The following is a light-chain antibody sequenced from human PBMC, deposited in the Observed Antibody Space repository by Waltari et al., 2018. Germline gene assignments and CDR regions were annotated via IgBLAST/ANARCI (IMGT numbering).Light chain of an antibody. CDR2: YID. Sequence: QTVVTQEPSFSVSPGGTVTLTCGLYSGPVSATNFPSWYQQTPGQPPRALMYYIDSRTSGVPNLFSGSIIGDKAALTITGAQADDESDYYCALYVHSGLWIFGGGTRLTVL. CDR1: SGPVSATNF. J-gene: IGLJ2*01. V-gene: IGLV8-61*01. CDR3: ALYVHSGLWI.